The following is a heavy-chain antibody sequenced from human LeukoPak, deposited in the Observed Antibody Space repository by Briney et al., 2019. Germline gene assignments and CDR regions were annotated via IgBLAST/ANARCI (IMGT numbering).Heavy chain of an antibody. V-gene: IGHV3-23*01. CDR1: GFTFSSYA. CDR3: AKDHWALGGSYYYDY. CDR2: ISGSGGST. D-gene: IGHD1-26*01. J-gene: IGHJ4*02. Sequence: GGSLRLSCAASGFTFSSYAMSWVRQAPGKGLEWVSAISGSGGSTYYADSVKGRFTISRDNSKNTLYLQMNSLRAVDTAVYYCAKDHWALGGSYYYDYWGQGTLVTVSS.